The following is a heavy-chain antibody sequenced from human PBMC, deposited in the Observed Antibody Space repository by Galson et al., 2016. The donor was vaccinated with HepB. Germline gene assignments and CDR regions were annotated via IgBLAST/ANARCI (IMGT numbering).Heavy chain of an antibody. D-gene: IGHD6-13*01. V-gene: IGHV3-23*01. CDR1: GFTFSSYS. CDR2: ISGSGGIR. CDR3: AKRGQQLVKDAFDV. Sequence: SLRLSCAASGFTFSSYSMNWVRQAAGKGLEWVSLISGSGGIRHYADSVKGRFTISRDNSKNTLYLQMISLRAEDTAVYYCAKRGQQLVKDAFDVWGQGTLVTVSS. J-gene: IGHJ3*01.